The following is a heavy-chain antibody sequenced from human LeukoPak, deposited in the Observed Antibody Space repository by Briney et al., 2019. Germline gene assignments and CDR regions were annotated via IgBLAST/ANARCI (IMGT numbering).Heavy chain of an antibody. Sequence: SETLSLTCTVSGVSISSSSYYWGWIRQPPGKGLEWIGSIYYSGSTYYNPSLKSRVTISVDTSKNQFSLQLSSVTAADMPGYYCARHQGSTVTTAVDFWGRGSLVTVSS. CDR3: ARHQGSTVTTAVDF. CDR1: GVSISSSSYY. J-gene: IGHJ4*02. D-gene: IGHD4-17*01. CDR2: IYYSGST. V-gene: IGHV4-39*01.